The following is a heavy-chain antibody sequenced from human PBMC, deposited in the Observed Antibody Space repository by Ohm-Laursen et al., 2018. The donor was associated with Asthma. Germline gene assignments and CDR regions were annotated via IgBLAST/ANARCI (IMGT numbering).Heavy chain of an antibody. CDR1: GGSVSSGSYY. J-gene: IGHJ5*02. CDR3: ARDGGCSGGSCYSVWFDP. Sequence: GTLSLTCTVSGGSVSSGSYYWSWIRQPPGKGLEWIGYIYYSGSTNYNPSLKSRVTISVDTSKNQFSLKLSSVTAADTAVYYCARDGGCSGGSCYSVWFDPWGQGTLVTVSS. D-gene: IGHD2-15*01. CDR2: IYYSGST. V-gene: IGHV4-61*01.